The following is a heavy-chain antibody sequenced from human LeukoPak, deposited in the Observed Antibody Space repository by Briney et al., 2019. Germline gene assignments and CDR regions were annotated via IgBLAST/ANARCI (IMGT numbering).Heavy chain of an antibody. CDR1: GYTFTSYG. Sequence: ASVKVSCKASGYTFTSYGISWVRQAPGQGLEWMGWISAYNGNTNYAQKLQGRVTMTTDTSTSTAYMELRSLRSDDTAVYYCARSGTGSGWYYYFDYWGQGTLVTASS. CDR3: ARSGTGSGWYYYFDY. J-gene: IGHJ4*02. CDR2: ISAYNGNT. D-gene: IGHD6-19*01. V-gene: IGHV1-18*01.